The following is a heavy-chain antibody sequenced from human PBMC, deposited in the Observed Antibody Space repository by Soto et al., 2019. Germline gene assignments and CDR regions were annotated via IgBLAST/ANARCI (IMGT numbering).Heavy chain of an antibody. J-gene: IGHJ6*02. CDR1: GFTFSSYA. CDR3: ARRLDYYYGIDV. CDR2: ISYDGSNK. V-gene: IGHV3-30-3*01. Sequence: LRLSCAASGFTFSSYAMHWVRQAPGKGLEWVAVISYDGSNKYYADSVEGRFTISRDNSKNTLYLQMNSLRAEDTAVYYCARRLDYYYGIDVWGQGPTVTVYS.